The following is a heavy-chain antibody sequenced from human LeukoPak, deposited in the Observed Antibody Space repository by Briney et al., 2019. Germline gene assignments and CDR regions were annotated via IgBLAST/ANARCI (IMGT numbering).Heavy chain of an antibody. J-gene: IGHJ6*02. CDR2: ISSSGGST. CDR3: AKDLEYQLLWPDYYYGMDV. Sequence: GGSLRLSCAASGFTFSSYAMSWVRQAPGKGLEWVSAISSSGGSTYYADSVKGRFTISRDNSKNTLYLQMNSLRAEDTAVYYCAKDLEYQLLWPDYYYGMDVWGQGTTVTVSS. V-gene: IGHV3-23*01. CDR1: GFTFSSYA. D-gene: IGHD2-2*01.